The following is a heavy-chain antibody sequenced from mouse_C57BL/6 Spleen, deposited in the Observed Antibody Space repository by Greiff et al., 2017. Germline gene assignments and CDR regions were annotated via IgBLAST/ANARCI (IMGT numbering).Heavy chain of an antibody. V-gene: IGHV1-80*01. D-gene: IGHD2-1*01. J-gene: IGHJ2*01. CDR2: IYPGDGDT. CDR1: GYAFSSYW. Sequence: QVQLKQSGAELVKPGASVKISCKASGYAFSSYWMNWVKQRPGKGLEWIGQIYPGDGDTNYNGKFKGKATLTADKSSSTAYMQLSSLTSEDSAVYFCARDHGNYPYYFDDWGQGTTLTVSS. CDR3: ARDHGNYPYYFDD.